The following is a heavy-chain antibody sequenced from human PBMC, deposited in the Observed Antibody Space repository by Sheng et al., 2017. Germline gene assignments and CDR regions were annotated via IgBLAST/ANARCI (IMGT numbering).Heavy chain of an antibody. CDR3: ARDSGYDSAYYYYMDV. CDR2: ISSSSSTI. V-gene: IGHV3-48*01. J-gene: IGHJ6*03. Sequence: EVQLVESGGGLVQPGGSLRLSCAASGFTFSSYSMNWVRQAPGKGLEWVSYISSSSSTIYYADSVKGRFTISRDNAKNSLYLQMNSLRAEDTAVYYCARDSGYDSAYYYYMDVWGKGTTVTVSS. CDR1: GFTFSSYS. D-gene: IGHD5-12*01.